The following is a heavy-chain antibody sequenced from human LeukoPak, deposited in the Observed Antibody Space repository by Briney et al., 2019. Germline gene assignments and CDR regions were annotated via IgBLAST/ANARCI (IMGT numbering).Heavy chain of an antibody. CDR2: IYAGDSDT. CDR1: GYSFTNYW. CDR3: ASRLETAEYFDY. V-gene: IGHV5-51*01. J-gene: IGHJ4*02. Sequence: GESLKISCKGSGYSFTNYWIGWVRQMPGKGLEWMGIIYAGDSDTRYSPSFQGQVTISADRSISAAYLQWSSLKASDTAIYYCASRLETAEYFDYWGQGPLVTVSS. D-gene: IGHD2-2*01.